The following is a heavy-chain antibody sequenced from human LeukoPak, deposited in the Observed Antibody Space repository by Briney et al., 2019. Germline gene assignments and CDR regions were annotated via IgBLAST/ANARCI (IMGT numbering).Heavy chain of an antibody. CDR3: ARYITVGATYQHFDY. CDR1: GYTLTELS. J-gene: IGHJ4*02. D-gene: IGHD1-26*01. Sequence: ASVKVSCEVSGYTLTELSIHWVRQAPGKGLEWMGRINPNSGGTNYAQKFQGRVTMTRDTSISTAYMELSRLRSDDTAVYYCARYITVGATYQHFDYWGQGTLVTVSS. V-gene: IGHV1-2*06. CDR2: INPNSGGT.